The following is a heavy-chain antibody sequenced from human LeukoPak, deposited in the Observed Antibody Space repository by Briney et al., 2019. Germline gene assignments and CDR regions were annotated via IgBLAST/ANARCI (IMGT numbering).Heavy chain of an antibody. CDR2: INHSGST. Sequence: SETLSLTCAVYGGSFSGYYWSWIRQPPGKGLEWIGEINHSGSTNYNPSLKSRVTISVDTSKNQFSLKLSSVTAADTAVYYCARGGTYCGGDCYSRTPDNWFDPWGQGTLVTVSP. D-gene: IGHD2-21*02. V-gene: IGHV4-34*01. CDR3: ARGGTYCGGDCYSRTPDNWFDP. J-gene: IGHJ5*02. CDR1: GGSFSGYY.